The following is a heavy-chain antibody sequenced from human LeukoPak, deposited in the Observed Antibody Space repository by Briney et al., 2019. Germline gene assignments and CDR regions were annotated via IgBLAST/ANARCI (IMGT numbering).Heavy chain of an antibody. J-gene: IGHJ6*03. CDR2: ISGNGGVI. V-gene: IGHV3-11*04. CDR1: GFTFSDNY. CDR3: ARDSGGHYYGSGYYMDV. Sequence: GGSLRLSCAASGFTFSDNYMTWVRQAPGKGLEWLSYISGNGGVIQYADSVKGRFTISRDNAKNLLYLQMDSLRVEDTAIYYCARDSGGHYYGSGYYMDVWGKGTTVTISS. D-gene: IGHD3-10*01.